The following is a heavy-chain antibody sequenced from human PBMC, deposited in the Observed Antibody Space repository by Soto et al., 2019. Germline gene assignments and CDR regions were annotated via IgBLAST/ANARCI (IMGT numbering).Heavy chain of an antibody. Sequence: ASVKVSCKASGYTFTSYGISWVRQAPGQGLEWMGWISAYNGNTNYAQKLQGRVTMTTDTSTSTAYMELRSLRSDDTAVYYCARDFSGYCSGASCWYYGMDVWGQGTTVTVSS. V-gene: IGHV1-18*01. CDR1: GYTFTSYG. J-gene: IGHJ6*02. CDR3: ARDFSGYCSGASCWYYGMDV. D-gene: IGHD2-15*01. CDR2: ISAYNGNT.